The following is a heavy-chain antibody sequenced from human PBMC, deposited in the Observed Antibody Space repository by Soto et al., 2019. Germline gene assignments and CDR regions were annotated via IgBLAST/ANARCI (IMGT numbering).Heavy chain of an antibody. D-gene: IGHD3-3*01. CDR1: GGTFSSYT. J-gene: IGHJ3*02. Sequence: QVQLVQSGAEVKKPGSSVKVSCKASGGTFSSYTISWVRQAPGQGLEWMGRIIPILGIANYAQKFQGRVTITADKSTSTAYMELSSLRSEDTAVYYCARPPPLRSLGAFDIWGQGTMVTVSS. CDR3: ARPPPLRSLGAFDI. V-gene: IGHV1-69*02. CDR2: IIPILGIA.